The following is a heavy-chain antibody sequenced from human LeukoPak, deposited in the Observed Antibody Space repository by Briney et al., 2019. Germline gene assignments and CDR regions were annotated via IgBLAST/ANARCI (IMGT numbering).Heavy chain of an antibody. CDR2: ISAYNGNT. CDR1: GYTFTSYG. D-gene: IGHD3-9*01. Sequence: ASVKVSCKASGYTFTSYGISWVRQAPGQGLEWMGWISAYNGNTNYAQKLQGRVTMTTDTSMSTAYMELRSLRSDDTAVYYCARALPNYDILTGYYRAFDYWGQGTLVTVSS. J-gene: IGHJ4*02. CDR3: ARALPNYDILTGYYRAFDY. V-gene: IGHV1-18*01.